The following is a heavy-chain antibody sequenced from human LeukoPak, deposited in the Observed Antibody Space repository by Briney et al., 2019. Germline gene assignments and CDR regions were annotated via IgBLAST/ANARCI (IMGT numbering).Heavy chain of an antibody. CDR1: GYRFTSYW. V-gene: IGHV5-51*01. CDR2: IYPGDSDT. CDR3: ARRGLGYCSGGSCYPSYGMDV. J-gene: IGHJ6*02. Sequence: GESLKISCKGSGYRFTSYWIGWVRQMPGKGLEWMGIIYPGDSDTRYSPSFQGQVTISADKSISTAYMQWSSLKASDPAMSYCARRGLGYCSGGSCYPSYGMDVWGQGTSVTVSS. D-gene: IGHD2-15*01.